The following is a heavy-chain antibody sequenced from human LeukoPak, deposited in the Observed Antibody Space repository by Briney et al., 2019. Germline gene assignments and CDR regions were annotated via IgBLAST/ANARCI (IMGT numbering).Heavy chain of an antibody. CDR3: ARVTYVRPYQLDY. Sequence: ASVKVSCKASGYTFANYGINWVPQAPGQGLEWIGWISLENGNAGYAQRVQGRVTLTTDTSTSTAYMELRSLRSDDTAVYYCARVTYVRPYQLDYWGQGTLVSISS. CDR2: ISLENGNA. V-gene: IGHV1-18*01. CDR1: GYTFANYG. D-gene: IGHD2-2*01. J-gene: IGHJ4*02.